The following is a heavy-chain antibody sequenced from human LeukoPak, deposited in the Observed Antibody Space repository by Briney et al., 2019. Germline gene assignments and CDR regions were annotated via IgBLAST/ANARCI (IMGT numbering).Heavy chain of an antibody. J-gene: IGHJ4*02. Sequence: EGSLRLSCAASGFTFSSYSMNWVRQAPGKGLEWVSYISSSSSTIYYADSVKGRFTTSRDNAKNSLYLQMNSLRAEDTAVYYCARGLAVAGTSGLRYWGQGTLVTVSS. D-gene: IGHD6-19*01. CDR3: ARGLAVAGTSGLRY. CDR2: ISSSSSTI. V-gene: IGHV3-48*01. CDR1: GFTFSSYS.